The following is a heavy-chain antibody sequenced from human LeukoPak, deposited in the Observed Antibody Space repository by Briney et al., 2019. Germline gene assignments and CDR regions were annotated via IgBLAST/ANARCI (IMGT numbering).Heavy chain of an antibody. Sequence: GGSLRLSCAASGFTFSSYWMHWVRQAPGKGLVWVSRTNSDGSSTSYADSVKGRFTISRDNAKNTLYLQMNSLRAEDTAVYYCARAPVLRFLEGYYYMDVWGKETTVTVSS. V-gene: IGHV3-74*01. CDR1: GFTFSSYW. CDR3: ARAPVLRFLEGYYYMDV. D-gene: IGHD3-3*01. J-gene: IGHJ6*03. CDR2: TNSDGSST.